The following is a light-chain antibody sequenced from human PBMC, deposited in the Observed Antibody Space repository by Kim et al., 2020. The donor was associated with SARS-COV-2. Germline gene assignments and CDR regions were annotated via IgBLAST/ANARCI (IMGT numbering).Light chain of an antibody. J-gene: IGKJ1*01. V-gene: IGKV1-8*01. CDR1: QGVSSY. CDR3: QQYYSYPPT. CDR2: AAS. Sequence: ASTGDRVTITCRASQGVSSYLAWHQRKPEKAPKLLIYAASTLQSGVPSRFSGSGSGTDFTLTINCLRSEDFATYYCQQYYSYPPTFGQGTKVDIK.